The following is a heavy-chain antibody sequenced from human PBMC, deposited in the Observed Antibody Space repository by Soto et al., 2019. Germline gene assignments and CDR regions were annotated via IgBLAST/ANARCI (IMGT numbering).Heavy chain of an antibody. Sequence: PGESLKISWKGSGYSFTTYWIGWVRQMPGKGLEWIGIIYPGDSDTRYSPSFQGQVTISADKSISTAYLQWSTLRASDTAMYYCARREDSAIALDYWGPGTRVTVAS. CDR1: GYSFTTYW. D-gene: IGHD5-18*01. CDR3: ARREDSAIALDY. J-gene: IGHJ4*02. CDR2: IYPGDSDT. V-gene: IGHV5-51*01.